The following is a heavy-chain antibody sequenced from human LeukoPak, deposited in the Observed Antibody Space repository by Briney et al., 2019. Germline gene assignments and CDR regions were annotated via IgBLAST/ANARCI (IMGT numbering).Heavy chain of an antibody. J-gene: IGHJ4*02. V-gene: IGHV3-30*04. CDR1: GFTFSSYA. CDR2: ISYDGSNK. CDR3: ARGGGLQQLVFPVDY. D-gene: IGHD6-13*01. Sequence: GRSLRLSCAASGFTFSSYAMHWVRQAPGKGLEWVAVISYDGSNKYYADSVKGRFTISRDNSKNTLYLQMNSLRAEDTAVYYCARGGGLQQLVFPVDYWGQGTLVTVSS.